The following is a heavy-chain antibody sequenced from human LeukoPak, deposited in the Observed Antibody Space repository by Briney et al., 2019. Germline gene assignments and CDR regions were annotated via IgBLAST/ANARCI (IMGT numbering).Heavy chain of an antibody. D-gene: IGHD2-8*01. CDR2: ISWNSGSI. CDR3: AKDISPTNVGYFDY. CDR1: GFTFDDYA. V-gene: IGHV3-9*01. Sequence: GGSLRLSCAAAGFTFDDYAMHWVRQAPGKGLEWVAGISWNSGSIGYADSAKGRFTISRDNAKNPLYLQMNSLRAEDTALYSCAKDISPTNVGYFDYWGQGTLVTVSS. J-gene: IGHJ4*02.